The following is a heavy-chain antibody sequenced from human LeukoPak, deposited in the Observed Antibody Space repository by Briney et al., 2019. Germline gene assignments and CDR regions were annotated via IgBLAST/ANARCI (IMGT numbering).Heavy chain of an antibody. Sequence: SETLSLTCTVSGGSISDYYWNWIRQPPGRGLEWIGYIYYSGSTTYNPSLKSRVTMSVDTAKNQFSLKLRSVTAADTAVYYCARGDFCSKSNCYLRPMDVWGKGTTVTVSS. D-gene: IGHD3-3*01. CDR2: IYYSGST. CDR3: ARGDFCSKSNCYLRPMDV. J-gene: IGHJ6*03. V-gene: IGHV4-59*01. CDR1: GGSISDYY.